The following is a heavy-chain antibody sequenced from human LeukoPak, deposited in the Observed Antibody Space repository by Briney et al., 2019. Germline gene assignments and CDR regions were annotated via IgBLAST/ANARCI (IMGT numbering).Heavy chain of an antibody. V-gene: IGHV3-11*04. Sequence: GGSLRLSCVASGFTLSDYYMCGVRQAPGKGLEWLSDISGTGTTTHSADSVKGRFTISRDNAKNSLYLQMNSLGAEDTGVIYCEREEGTPPTWGQGTLVTVSS. CDR1: GFTLSDYY. CDR2: ISGTGTTT. CDR3: EREEGTPPT. J-gene: IGHJ5*02. D-gene: IGHD1-14*01.